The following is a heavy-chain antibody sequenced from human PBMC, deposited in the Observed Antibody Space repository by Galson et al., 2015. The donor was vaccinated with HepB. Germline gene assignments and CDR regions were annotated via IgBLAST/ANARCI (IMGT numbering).Heavy chain of an antibody. CDR1: GFTFSSYS. V-gene: IGHV3-21*01. D-gene: IGHD3-10*01. CDR3: ARVTVLLWFGELLIGTEYYGMDV. CDR2: ISSSSSYI. J-gene: IGHJ6*02. Sequence: SLRLSCAASGFTFSSYSMNWVRQAPGKGLEWVSSISSSSSYIYYADSVKGRFTISRDNAKNSLYLQMNSLRAEDTAVYYCARVTVLLWFGELLIGTEYYGMDVWGQGTTVTVSS.